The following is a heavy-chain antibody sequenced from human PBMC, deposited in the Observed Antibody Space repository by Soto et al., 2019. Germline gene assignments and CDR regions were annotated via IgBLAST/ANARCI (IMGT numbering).Heavy chain of an antibody. J-gene: IGHJ4*02. V-gene: IGHV3-33*01. CDR1: GFTFSNYG. D-gene: IGHD5-12*01. CDR3: ARDHSGYYFDY. Sequence: PGGSLRLSCAASGFTFSNYGMHWVRQAPGKGLEWVAVIWYDGSSKYYADSVKGRFTISRDDSRDTLYLQMSSLRPEDTAVYYCARDHSGYYFDYWGQGTLVTVSS. CDR2: IWYDGSSK.